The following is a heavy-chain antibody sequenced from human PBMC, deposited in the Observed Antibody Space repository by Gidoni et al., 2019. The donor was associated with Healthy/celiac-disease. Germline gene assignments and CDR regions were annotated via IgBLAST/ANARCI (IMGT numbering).Heavy chain of an antibody. D-gene: IGHD4-17*01. CDR1: GLPFSSSG. CDR2: ISYDGSNK. J-gene: IGHJ4*02. Sequence: QVQLVESGGGVVQPGRSLRLSCAASGLPFSSSGMHWVRQAPGKGLEWVAVISYDGSNKYYADSVKGRFTISRDNSKNTLYLQMNSLRAEDTAVYYCAKESKDYGDYEGESYFDYWGQGTLVTVSS. CDR3: AKESKDYGDYEGESYFDY. V-gene: IGHV3-30*18.